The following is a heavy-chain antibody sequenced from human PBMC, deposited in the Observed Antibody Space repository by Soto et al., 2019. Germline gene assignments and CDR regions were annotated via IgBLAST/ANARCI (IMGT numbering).Heavy chain of an antibody. D-gene: IGHD3-22*01. CDR1: GFTFSSYG. CDR3: ARAAIERYYYDSSGYYDY. J-gene: IGHJ4*02. V-gene: IGHV3-33*01. Sequence: GSLRLSCAASGFTFSSYGMHWVRQAPGKGLEWVAVIWYDGSNKYYADSVKGRFTISRDNSKNTLYLQMNSLRAEDTAVYYCARAAIERYYYDSSGYYDYWGQGT. CDR2: IWYDGSNK.